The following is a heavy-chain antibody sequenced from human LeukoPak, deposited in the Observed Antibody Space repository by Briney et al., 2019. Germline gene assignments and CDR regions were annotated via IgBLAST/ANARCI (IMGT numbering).Heavy chain of an antibody. V-gene: IGHV1-69*05. D-gene: IGHD6-6*01. CDR3: ASTPPRKYSSPLYFDY. CDR1: GGTFSSYA. Sequence: SVKVSCKASGGTFSSYAISWVRQAPGQGLECMGGIIPIFGTANYAQKFQGRVTITTDESTSTAYMELSSLRSEDTAVYYCASTPPRKYSSPLYFDYWGQGTLVTVSS. J-gene: IGHJ4*02. CDR2: IIPIFGTA.